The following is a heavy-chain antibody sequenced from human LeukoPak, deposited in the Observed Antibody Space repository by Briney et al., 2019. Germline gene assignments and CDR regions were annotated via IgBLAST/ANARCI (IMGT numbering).Heavy chain of an antibody. Sequence: PGPSRRISCLGSGFGFSKYWMTWLRQAPGKGLEWVANIKEDGSVIYYADSVKGRFTISRDNAKNSVYLQMNSLRVEDTALYYCATGRWFGEFAGSAFEDWGQGTLVTVSS. CDR2: IKEDGSVI. J-gene: IGHJ4*02. V-gene: IGHV3-7*01. D-gene: IGHD3-10*01. CDR1: GFGFSKYW. CDR3: ATGRWFGEFAGSAFED.